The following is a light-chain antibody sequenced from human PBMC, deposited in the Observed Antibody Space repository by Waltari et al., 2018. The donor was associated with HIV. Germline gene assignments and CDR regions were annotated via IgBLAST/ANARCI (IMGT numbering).Light chain of an antibody. CDR2: DAS. CDR3: QQYGNLPPS. J-gene: IGKJ4*01. V-gene: IGKV1-33*01. CDR1: QDISNY. Sequence: DIQMTQSPSSLSASVGDRVTITCQASQDISNYLNWYQQKPGKAPKLLIYDASNLQIGVLSRFSGSGSGTDFSFTISSLQPEDIATYYCQQYGNLPPSFGGGTKVEIK.